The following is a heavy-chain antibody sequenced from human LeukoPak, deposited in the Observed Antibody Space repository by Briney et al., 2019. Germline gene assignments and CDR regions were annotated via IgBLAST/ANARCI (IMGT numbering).Heavy chain of an antibody. CDR2: ISWNSDSI. V-gene: IGHV3-9*01. J-gene: IGHJ4*02. Sequence: GGSLRLSCATSGFSFNDYAMHWVRQVPGKGLEWVSSISWNSDSIGYADSVKGRFTISRDNSKNTLYLQMNSLRAEDTAVYYCAKEGELAVAAYYFDYWGQGTLVTVSS. D-gene: IGHD6-19*01. CDR3: AKEGELAVAAYYFDY. CDR1: GFSFNDYA.